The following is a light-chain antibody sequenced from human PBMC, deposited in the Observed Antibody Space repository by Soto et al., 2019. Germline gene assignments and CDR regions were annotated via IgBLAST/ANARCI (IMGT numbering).Light chain of an antibody. Sequence: EIVLTQSPATLSLSPGERATLPCRASQSVSSNLAWYQQKPGQAPRLLIYGASTRATGIPARFSGSGSGTEFTLTISSLQSEDFAVYYCQQYNNWRWTFGQGTKVDIK. CDR2: GAS. V-gene: IGKV3-15*01. CDR1: QSVSSN. J-gene: IGKJ1*01. CDR3: QQYNNWRWT.